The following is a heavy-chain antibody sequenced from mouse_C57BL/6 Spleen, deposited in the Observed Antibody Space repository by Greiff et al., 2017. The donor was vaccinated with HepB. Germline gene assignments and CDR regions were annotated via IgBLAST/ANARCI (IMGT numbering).Heavy chain of an antibody. CDR1: GFTFSSYA. Sequence: EVKVVESGGGLVKPGGSLKLSCAASGFTFSSYAMSWVRQTPEKRLEWVATISDGGSYTYYPDNVKGRFTISRDNAKNNLYLQMSHLKSEDTAMYYCAREDYDYDGSFDYWGQGTTLTVSS. V-gene: IGHV5-4*01. D-gene: IGHD2-4*01. J-gene: IGHJ2*01. CDR2: ISDGGSYT. CDR3: AREDYDYDGSFDY.